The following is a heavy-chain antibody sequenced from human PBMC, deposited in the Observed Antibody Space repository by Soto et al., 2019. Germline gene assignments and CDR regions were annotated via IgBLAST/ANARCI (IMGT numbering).Heavy chain of an antibody. D-gene: IGHD3-3*01. CDR2: ISGSGGST. J-gene: IGHJ6*02. Sequence: PGGSLRLSCAASGFTFSSYAMSWVRQAPGKGLEWVSAISGSGGSTYYADSVKGRFTISRDNSKNTLYLQMNSLRAEDTAVYYCAKGNYDFWSDSDVYYYYGMDVWGQGTTVTVSS. CDR3: AKGNYDFWSDSDVYYYYGMDV. CDR1: GFTFSSYA. V-gene: IGHV3-23*01.